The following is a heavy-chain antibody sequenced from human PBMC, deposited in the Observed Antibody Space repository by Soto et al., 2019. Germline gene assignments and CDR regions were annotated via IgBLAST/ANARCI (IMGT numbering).Heavy chain of an antibody. Sequence: AGGSLRLSCAASGFTFSNYWMHWVRQAPGKGLVWVSRIYSDGSGTMYADSVKGRFTISRDNAKSTLYLQMNSLRPEDTAVYYCATLNSFGSDYWGRGTLVTVSS. CDR3: ATLNSFGSDY. V-gene: IGHV3-74*03. D-gene: IGHD5-18*01. J-gene: IGHJ4*02. CDR2: IYSDGSGT. CDR1: GFTFSNYW.